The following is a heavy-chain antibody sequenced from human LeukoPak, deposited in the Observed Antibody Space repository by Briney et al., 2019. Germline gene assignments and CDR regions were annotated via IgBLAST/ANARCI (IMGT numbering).Heavy chain of an antibody. J-gene: IGHJ4*02. Sequence: GGSLRLSCAASGLTVSSNYMSWVRQAPGKGLEWVSVIYSGGSTYYADSVKGRFTISRDNSKNTLYLQMNSLRAEDTAVYYCAREPGVGYNYTGYWGQGTLVTVSS. D-gene: IGHD5-24*01. CDR1: GLTVSSNY. CDR2: IYSGGST. V-gene: IGHV3-53*01. CDR3: AREPGVGYNYTGY.